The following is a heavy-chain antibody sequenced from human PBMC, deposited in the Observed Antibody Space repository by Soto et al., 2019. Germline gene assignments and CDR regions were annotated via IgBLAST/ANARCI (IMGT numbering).Heavy chain of an antibody. J-gene: IGHJ4*02. CDR2: ISSSSSYI. Sequence: EVQLVVSGGGLVKPGGSLRLSCAASGFTFSSYSMNWVRQAPGKGLEWVSSISSSSSYIYYADPVKGRFTISRDNAKKSLYLQMNSLRAEDTAVYYCARGGAGAYCSGGSCYSIYYWGQGTLVTVSS. V-gene: IGHV3-21*01. D-gene: IGHD2-15*01. CDR1: GFTFSSYS. CDR3: ARGGAGAYCSGGSCYSIYY.